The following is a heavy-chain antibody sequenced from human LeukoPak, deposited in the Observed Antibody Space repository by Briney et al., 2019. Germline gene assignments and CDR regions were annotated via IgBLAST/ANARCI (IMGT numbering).Heavy chain of an antibody. CDR2: IYYSGST. V-gene: IGHV4-39*01. CDR1: GGSISCSSYY. CDR3: AIPRPYGTTWYGAIEY. D-gene: IGHD6-13*01. Sequence: PSETLSLTCTVSGGSISCSSYYWGWIRQPPGKGLEWIGSIYYSGSTYYNPSLKSRVTISVDTSKNQFSLKLSSVTAADTAVYYCAIPRPYGTTWYGAIEYWGQGSLVTVSS. J-gene: IGHJ4*02.